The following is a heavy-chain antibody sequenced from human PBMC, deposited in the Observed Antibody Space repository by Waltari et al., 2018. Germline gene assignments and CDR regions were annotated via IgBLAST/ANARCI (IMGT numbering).Heavy chain of an antibody. CDR3: ARDDSSGLGDY. CDR1: GGTFTSYA. J-gene: IGHJ4*02. V-gene: IGHV1-46*01. CDR2: INPSGGST. Sequence: QLVQSGAEVKKPGSSVKVSCQASGGTFTSYAISWVRQAPGQGLGWMGIINPSGGSTSYAQKFQGRVTMTRDTSTSTVYMELSSLRAEDTAVYYCARDDSSGLGDYWGQGTLVTVSS. D-gene: IGHD6-19*01.